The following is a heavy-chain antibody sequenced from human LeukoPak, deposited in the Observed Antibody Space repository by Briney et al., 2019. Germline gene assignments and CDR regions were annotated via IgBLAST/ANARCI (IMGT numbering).Heavy chain of an antibody. D-gene: IGHD3-3*01. CDR2: IFYCGSS. Sequence: PSETLSLTCTVSGGSISSYYWRWIRQPPGKGLEGIGYIFYCGSSNYNPSLKSRVTISVDTSKNQFSLKLSSVTAADTAVYYCARAGDFWSGYINYYYYGMDVWGQGTTVTVSS. J-gene: IGHJ6*02. V-gene: IGHV4-59*01. CDR1: GGSISSYY. CDR3: ARAGDFWSGYINYYYYGMDV.